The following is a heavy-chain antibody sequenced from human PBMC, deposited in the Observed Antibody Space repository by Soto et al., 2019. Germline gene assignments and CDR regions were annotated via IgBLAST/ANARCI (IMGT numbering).Heavy chain of an antibody. Sequence: ASVKVSCKVSGYTLTELSMHWVRQAPGKGLEWMGGFDPEDGETIYAQKFQGRVTMTEDTSTDTAYMELSSLRSEDTAVYDCATRVLDSSGLTGRLGMDVWGQGTTVTVSS. CDR1: GYTLTELS. V-gene: IGHV1-24*01. CDR2: FDPEDGET. CDR3: ATRVLDSSGLTGRLGMDV. J-gene: IGHJ6*02. D-gene: IGHD3-22*01.